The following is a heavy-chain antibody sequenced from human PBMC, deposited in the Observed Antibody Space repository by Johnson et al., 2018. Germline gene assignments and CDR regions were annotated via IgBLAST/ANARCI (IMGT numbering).Heavy chain of an antibody. Sequence: QVQLQQWGAGLLKPSETLSLTCAVYGGSFSGYYWSWIRQPPGKGLEWIGEINHSGSTNYNPSLKSRVTISVDTSKNQFSLKLSSVTAADTAEYYCARGYYDFWSGYYGRGGYYYYYMDVWGKGTTVTVSS. D-gene: IGHD3-3*01. J-gene: IGHJ6*03. CDR1: GGSFSGYY. CDR2: INHSGST. CDR3: ARGYYDFWSGYYGRGGYYYYYMDV. V-gene: IGHV4-34*01.